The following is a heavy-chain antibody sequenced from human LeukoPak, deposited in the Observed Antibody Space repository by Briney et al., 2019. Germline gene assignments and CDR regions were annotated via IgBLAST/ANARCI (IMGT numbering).Heavy chain of an antibody. V-gene: IGHV3-48*01. Sequence: GGSLRLSCAASAFTFSDYSMNWVRQAPGKGLEWISYISGRSSTIYYADSVRGRFTISRDNAKNSMYLQMNSLRAEDTAVYYCARDRLTSGSYFFDYSGQGTLVTVSS. CDR2: ISGRSSTI. CDR3: ARDRLTSGSYFFDY. D-gene: IGHD1-26*01. J-gene: IGHJ4*02. CDR1: AFTFSDYS.